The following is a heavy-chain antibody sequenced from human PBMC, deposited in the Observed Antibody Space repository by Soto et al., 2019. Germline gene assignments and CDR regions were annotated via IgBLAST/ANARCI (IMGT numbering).Heavy chain of an antibody. CDR1: GFTFSSYS. D-gene: IGHD3-16*01. CDR2: ISSSSSTI. V-gene: IGHV3-48*02. J-gene: IGHJ6*02. CDR3: ARDLGDILGPYYYYGMDV. Sequence: HPGGSLRLSCAASGFTFSSYSMNWVRQAPGKGLEWVSYISSSSSTIYYADSVKGRFTISRDNAKNSLYLQMNSLRDEDTAVYYCARDLGDILGPYYYYGMDVWGQGITVTVS.